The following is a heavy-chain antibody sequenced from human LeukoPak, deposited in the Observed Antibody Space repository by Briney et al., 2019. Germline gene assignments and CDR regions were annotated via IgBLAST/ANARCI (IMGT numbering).Heavy chain of an antibody. V-gene: IGHV1-46*01. D-gene: IGHD4-17*01. CDR1: GYTFTSYY. CDR2: INPSGGST. Sequence: ASVKVSCKASGYTFTSYYMHWVRQPPGQGLEWMGIINPSGGSTSYAQKFQGRVTMTRDTSTSTVYMELSSLRSEDTAVYYCARDRGLYGDYVFFFDYWGQGTLVTVSS. CDR3: ARDRGLYGDYVFFFDY. J-gene: IGHJ4*02.